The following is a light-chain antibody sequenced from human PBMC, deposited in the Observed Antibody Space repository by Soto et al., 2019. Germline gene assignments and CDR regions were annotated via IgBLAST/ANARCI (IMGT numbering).Light chain of an antibody. Sequence: QSVLTQPPSVSAAPGQKVTISCSGSSSNVGNNRISWYQQLPGTAPRLLIYDDTERPSGIPDRFSGSKSGTSATLGITGLQTGDEADDYCGTWDSSLSVGVFGGGTKLTVL. J-gene: IGLJ2*01. CDR1: SSNVGNNR. V-gene: IGLV1-51*01. CDR3: GTWDSSLSVGV. CDR2: DDT.